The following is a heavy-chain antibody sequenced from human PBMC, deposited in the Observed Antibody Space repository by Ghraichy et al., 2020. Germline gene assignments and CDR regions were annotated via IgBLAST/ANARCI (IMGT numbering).Heavy chain of an antibody. CDR3: ARGSTGVFDY. D-gene: IGHD7-27*01. CDR2: ISSSSSYI. V-gene: IGHV3-21*01. J-gene: IGHJ4*02. Sequence: GGSLRLSCAASGFTFSSYSMNWVRQAPGKGLEWVSSISSSSSYIYYADSVKGRFTISRDNAKNALYLQMNNLRAEDTAVYYCARGSTGVFDYWGQGTLVTVSS. CDR1: GFTFSSYS.